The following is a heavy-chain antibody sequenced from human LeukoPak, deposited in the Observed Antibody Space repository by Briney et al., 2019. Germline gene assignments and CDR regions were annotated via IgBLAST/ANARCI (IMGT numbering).Heavy chain of an antibody. Sequence: SETLSPIRGISGYHIRSGYYWVWMPQPPGKGLVWIGNIYHSGRTYYNPSLKSRVHISVGTSKDQFSLKLSSVTAADTAVYYCARIVTYDYVWGSYRPASYYFDYWGEGTLVTISS. CDR2: IYHSGRT. CDR3: ARIVTYDYVWGSYRPASYYFDY. V-gene: IGHV4-38-2*01. CDR1: GYHIRSGYY. D-gene: IGHD3-16*02. J-gene: IGHJ4*02.